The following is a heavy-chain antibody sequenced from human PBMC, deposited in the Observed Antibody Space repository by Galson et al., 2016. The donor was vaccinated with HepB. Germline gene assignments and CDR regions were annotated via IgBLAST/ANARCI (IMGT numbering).Heavy chain of an antibody. CDR1: GFTFSNYW. D-gene: IGHD3-22*01. CDR2: IKPDGSEK. Sequence: SLRLSCATSGFTFSNYWMSWVRQAPGKGLEWVANIKPDGSEKYYVDSLKGRFTISRDNAKNSLYLQMNSLRAEDTAVYYCALYYYYSSGFLEYFQHWGQGTRVTVSS. CDR3: ALYYYYSSGFLEYFQH. J-gene: IGHJ1*01. V-gene: IGHV3-7*03.